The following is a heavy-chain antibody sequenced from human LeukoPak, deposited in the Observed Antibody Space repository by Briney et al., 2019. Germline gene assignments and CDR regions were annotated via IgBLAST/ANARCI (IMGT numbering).Heavy chain of an antibody. Sequence: PGGSLRLSCAASGFTFSSYGMHWVRQAPGKGLEWVAFIRYDGSNKYYADSVKGRFTISRDNSKNTLYLQMNSLRAEDTAVYYCAKDGLPPFIVVVPAAFNWFDPWGQGTLVTVSS. CDR2: IRYDGSNK. CDR3: AKDGLPPFIVVVPAAFNWFDP. V-gene: IGHV3-30*02. J-gene: IGHJ5*02. CDR1: GFTFSSYG. D-gene: IGHD2-2*01.